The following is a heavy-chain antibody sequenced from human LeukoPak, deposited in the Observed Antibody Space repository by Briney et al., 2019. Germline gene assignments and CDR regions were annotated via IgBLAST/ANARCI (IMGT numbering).Heavy chain of an antibody. Sequence: SETLSLTCAVYGRSFSGYYWSWIRQPPGKGLEWIGEINHSGSTNYNPSLKSRVTISVDTSKNQFSLKLSSVTAADTAVYYCATSGGSGRLYDYWGQGTLVTVSS. CDR1: GRSFSGYY. J-gene: IGHJ4*02. V-gene: IGHV4-34*01. CDR2: INHSGST. D-gene: IGHD2-15*01. CDR3: ATSGGSGRLYDY.